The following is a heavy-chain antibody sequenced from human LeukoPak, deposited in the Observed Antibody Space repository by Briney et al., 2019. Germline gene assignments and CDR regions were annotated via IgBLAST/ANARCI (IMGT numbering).Heavy chain of an antibody. CDR3: ARAAGGHYSDSSGYIRY. J-gene: IGHJ4*02. V-gene: IGHV3-11*06. Sequence: GGSLRLSCAASGFTFSDYYMSWIRQAPGKGLEWVSYISSISSYTYYADSVKGRFTISRDNSRNTLYLQMNSLRAEDTAVYYCARAAGGHYSDSSGYIRYWGQGTLVTVSS. CDR2: ISSISSYT. D-gene: IGHD3-22*01. CDR1: GFTFSDYY.